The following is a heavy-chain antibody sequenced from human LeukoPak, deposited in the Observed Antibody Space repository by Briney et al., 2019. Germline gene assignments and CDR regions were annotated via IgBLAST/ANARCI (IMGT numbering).Heavy chain of an antibody. CDR2: ITSSGSAV. V-gene: IGHV3-11*04. J-gene: IGHJ3*02. Sequence: PGGSLRLSCAASGFTFKDYYMGWIRQAPGKGLEWISYITSSGSAVYDADSVTGRFIISRDNAKNSLYLQMNSLRAEDTAVYFCARAFNDGFDIWGQGTMVTDSS. CDR1: GFTFKDYY. CDR3: ARAFNDGFDI.